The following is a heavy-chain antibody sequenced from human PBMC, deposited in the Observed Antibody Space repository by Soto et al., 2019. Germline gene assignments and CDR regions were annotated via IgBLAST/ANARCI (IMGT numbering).Heavy chain of an antibody. CDR1: GGSFSCYY. CDR2: INHSGST. J-gene: IGHJ4*02. D-gene: IGHD4-17*01. CDR3: ARGRGGDYPFNY. V-gene: IGHV4-34*01. Sequence: PSETLSLTCAVYGGSFSCYYWIWIRQPPGKGLEWIGEINHSGSTNYNPSLKSRVTISVDTSKNQFSLKLSSVTAADTAVYYCARGRGGDYPFNYWGQGTLVTVSS.